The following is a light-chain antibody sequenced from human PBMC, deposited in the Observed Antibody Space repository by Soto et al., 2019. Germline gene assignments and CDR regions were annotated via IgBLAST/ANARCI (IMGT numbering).Light chain of an antibody. CDR1: QSGSSY. J-gene: IGKJ1*01. V-gene: IGKV3-20*01. CDR2: GAS. CDR3: QQYGSSPRT. Sequence: EILLTQSPATLSLAPGERATLSCRASQSGSSYLAWYQQKPGQAPRLLIYGASSRATGIPDRFSGSGSGTDFTLTISRLEPEDFAVYYCQQYGSSPRTFGQGTKVDIK.